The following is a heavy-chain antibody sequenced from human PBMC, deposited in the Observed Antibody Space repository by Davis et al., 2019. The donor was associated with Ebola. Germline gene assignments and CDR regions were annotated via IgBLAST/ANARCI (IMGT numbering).Heavy chain of an antibody. CDR2: VYHNGRT. J-gene: IGHJ4*02. CDR3: ARGSGYDFWTVDY. CDR1: GYSISNGFS. D-gene: IGHD3-3*01. V-gene: IGHV4-38-2*02. Sequence: MPSETLSLTCTVSGYSISNGFSWGWIRQPPGKGLEWIGSVYHNGRTNYNPSLKSRVTISLDTSKNQFSLKLRSVTAADTAVYFCARGSGYDFWTVDYWGQGTLVTVSS.